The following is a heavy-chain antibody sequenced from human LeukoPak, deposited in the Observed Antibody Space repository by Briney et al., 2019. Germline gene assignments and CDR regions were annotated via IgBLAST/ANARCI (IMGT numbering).Heavy chain of an antibody. J-gene: IGHJ4*02. V-gene: IGHV1-18*01. Sequence: ASVKVSCKASGYTFTSYGISWVRQAPGQGLEWMGWISAYNGNTNYVQKLQGRVTMTTDTSTSTAYMELRSLRSDDTAVYYCARDRPLYDSSGYSRFDYWGQGTLVTVSS. CDR1: GYTFTSYG. CDR3: ARDRPLYDSSGYSRFDY. D-gene: IGHD3-22*01. CDR2: ISAYNGNT.